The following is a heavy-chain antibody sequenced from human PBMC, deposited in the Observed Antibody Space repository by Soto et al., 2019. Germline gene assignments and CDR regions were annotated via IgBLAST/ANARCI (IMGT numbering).Heavy chain of an antibody. D-gene: IGHD5-18*01. Sequence: ASVKVSCKASGGTFSSYAISWVRQAPGQGLEWMGGIIPIFGTANYAQKFQGRVTITADESTSTAYMELSSLRSEDTAVYYCARGESDAAMGHYYYGMDVWGHGTTVTVSS. V-gene: IGHV1-69*13. J-gene: IGHJ6*02. CDR1: GGTFSSYA. CDR3: ARGESDAAMGHYYYGMDV. CDR2: IIPIFGTA.